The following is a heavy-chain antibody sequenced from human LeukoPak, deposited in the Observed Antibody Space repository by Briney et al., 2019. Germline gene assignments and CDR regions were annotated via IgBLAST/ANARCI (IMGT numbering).Heavy chain of an antibody. CDR2: IYPGDSDT. D-gene: IGHD3-3*01. CDR3: ASHSFGVATTTYAFDI. CDR1: GYSLTNYW. Sequence: HGESLKISCKGSGYSLTNYWVGWVRQMPGKGLEWMGIIYPGDSDTRYSPSFQGQVTISADKSISTAYLQWSSLEASDTAMYYCASHSFGVATTTYAFDIWGQGTMVTVSS. J-gene: IGHJ3*02. V-gene: IGHV5-51*01.